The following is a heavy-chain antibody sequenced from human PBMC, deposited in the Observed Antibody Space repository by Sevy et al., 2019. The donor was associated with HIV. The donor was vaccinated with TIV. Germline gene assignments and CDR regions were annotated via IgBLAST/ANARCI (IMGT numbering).Heavy chain of an antibody. V-gene: IGHV5-51*01. J-gene: IGHJ5*02. CDR2: IYPGDSDT. CDR3: ARYGSNDEVRYNWFDP. D-gene: IGHD2-2*01. Sequence: GESLKISCKGSGYSFTSYWIAWVRQMPGKGLEWMGIIYPGDSDTRYSPSFQGQVTNSAEKSIGTAYLQWSSLKASDTAMYYCARYGSNDEVRYNWFDPWGRGTLVTVSS. CDR1: GYSFTSYW.